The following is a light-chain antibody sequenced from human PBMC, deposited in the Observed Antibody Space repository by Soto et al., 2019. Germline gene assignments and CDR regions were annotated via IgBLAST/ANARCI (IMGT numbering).Light chain of an antibody. CDR2: EVN. CDR1: SSDVGGYNY. J-gene: IGLJ1*01. CDR3: SSYAGSNNFVV. Sequence: QSVLTQPPSASESPGQSATISCTGTSSDVGGYNYVSWYQQHPGKAPKLMIYEVNKRPSGVPDRFSGSKSGNTASLTVSGLQAEDEADYYCSSYAGSNNFVVFGTGTKVTVL. V-gene: IGLV2-8*01.